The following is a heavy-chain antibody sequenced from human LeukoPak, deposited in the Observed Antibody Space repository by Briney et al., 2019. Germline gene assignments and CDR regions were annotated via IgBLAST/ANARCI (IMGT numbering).Heavy chain of an antibody. CDR2: MNPSGST. D-gene: IGHD3-22*01. CDR1: GGSISSGDYY. V-gene: IGHV4-30-4*01. CDR3: ARGRQDVNMIVVVMTAVSYYLDV. Sequence: SQTLSLTCTVSGGSISSGDYYWSWIRQTPETGLEWNGEMNPSGSTSYIPSLKSRVAISVDTSKNQFSLKLSSVTAADMAVYYCARGRQDVNMIVVVMTAVSYYLDVWGKGTTVTVS. J-gene: IGHJ6*03.